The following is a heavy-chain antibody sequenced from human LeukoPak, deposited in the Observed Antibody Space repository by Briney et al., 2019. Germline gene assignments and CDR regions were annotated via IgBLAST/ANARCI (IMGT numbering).Heavy chain of an antibody. V-gene: IGHV1-24*01. Sequence: ASVTVSCTVSGYTLTELSMHWVRQAPGKGLEWMGGFDPEDGETIYAQKFQGRVTMTEDTSTDTAYMELSSLRSEDTAVYYCATLASSWNDGDYWGQGTLVTVSS. CDR3: ATLASSWNDGDY. CDR2: FDPEDGET. J-gene: IGHJ4*02. D-gene: IGHD1-1*01. CDR1: GYTLTELS.